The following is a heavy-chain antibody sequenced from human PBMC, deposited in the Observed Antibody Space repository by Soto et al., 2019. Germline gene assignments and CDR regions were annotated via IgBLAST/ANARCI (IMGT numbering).Heavy chain of an antibody. CDR1: GFTFSDYN. D-gene: IGHD6-19*01. CDR2: ISSRAATI. J-gene: IGHJ4*02. V-gene: IGHV3-11*01. CDR3: ARELIAVDGSYCDY. Sequence: GGSLRLSCAASGFTFSDYNMRWLRQAPGKGMEWVSYISSRAATIYYAESVKGRFTISRDNAKNSLYLQMNSLRAEDTAVYYCARELIAVDGSYCDYWGQGSLVAVSS.